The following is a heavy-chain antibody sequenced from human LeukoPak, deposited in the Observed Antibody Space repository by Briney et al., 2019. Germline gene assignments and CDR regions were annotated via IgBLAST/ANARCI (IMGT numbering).Heavy chain of an antibody. D-gene: IGHD3-10*01. CDR3: ARERDSGSYPYYGMDV. J-gene: IGHJ6*02. Sequence: GASVKVSCKASGYTFTGYYMHWVRQAPGQGLEWMGWINPNSGGTNYAKKFQGWVNMTRDTSISTAYMELSRLTSDDTAVYYCARERDSGSYPYYGMDVSGQGTPVTASS. V-gene: IGHV1-2*04. CDR1: GYTFTGYY. CDR2: INPNSGGT.